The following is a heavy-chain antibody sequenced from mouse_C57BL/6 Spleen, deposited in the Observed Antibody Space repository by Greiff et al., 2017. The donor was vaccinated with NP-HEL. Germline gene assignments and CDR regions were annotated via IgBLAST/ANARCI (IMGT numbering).Heavy chain of an antibody. V-gene: IGHV5-17*01. J-gene: IGHJ4*01. CDR3: ARPLTVVATDYAMDY. CDR2: ISSGSSTI. Sequence: DVKLVESGGGLVKPGGSLKLSCAASGFTFSDYGMHWVRQAPEKGLEWVAYISSGSSTIYYADTVKGRFTISRDNAKNTLFLQMTSLRSEDTAMYYCARPLTVVATDYAMDYWGQGTSVTVSS. D-gene: IGHD1-1*01. CDR1: GFTFSDYG.